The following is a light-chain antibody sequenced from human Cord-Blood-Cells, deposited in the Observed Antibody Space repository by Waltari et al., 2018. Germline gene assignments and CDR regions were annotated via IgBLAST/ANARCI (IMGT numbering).Light chain of an antibody. Sequence: QSALTQPASVTGSPGPSITISCTGTSSDVGGYNYVSCYQQHPGKAPKLMIYEFSNRHSGVSQRFSGSKSRNTASLTISGLQAEDEADYYCSSYTSSSTWVFGGGTKLTVL. V-gene: IGLV2-14*01. CDR2: EFS. J-gene: IGLJ3*02. CDR3: SSYTSSSTWV. CDR1: SSDVGGYNY.